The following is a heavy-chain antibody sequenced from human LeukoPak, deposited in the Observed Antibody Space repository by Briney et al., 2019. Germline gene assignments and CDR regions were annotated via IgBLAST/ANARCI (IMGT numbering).Heavy chain of an antibody. CDR2: IIPIFGTA. CDR3: ASFGLLTGSYYYYYMDV. V-gene: IGHV1-69*05. Sequence: SVNVSCKASGGTFSSYAISWVRQAPGQGLEWMGGIIPIFGTANYAQKFQGRVTITTDESTSTAYMELSSLRSEDTAVYYCASFGLLTGSYYYYYMDVWGKGTTVTVSS. CDR1: GGTFSSYA. D-gene: IGHD3-9*01. J-gene: IGHJ6*03.